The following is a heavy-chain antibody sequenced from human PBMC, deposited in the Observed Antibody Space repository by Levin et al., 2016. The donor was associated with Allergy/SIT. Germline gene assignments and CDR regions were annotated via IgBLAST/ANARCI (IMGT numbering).Heavy chain of an antibody. J-gene: IGHJ4*02. D-gene: IGHD3-22*01. CDR2: IYPGDSDT. CDR3: ARQVISSGYYYSVYFDY. V-gene: IGHV5-51*01. Sequence: VRQMPGKGLEWMGIIYPGDSDTRYSPSFQGQVTISADKSISTAYLQWSSLKASDTAMYYCARQVISSGYYYSVYFDYWGQGTLVTVSS.